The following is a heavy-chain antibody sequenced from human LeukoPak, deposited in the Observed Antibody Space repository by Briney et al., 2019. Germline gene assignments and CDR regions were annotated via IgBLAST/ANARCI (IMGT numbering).Heavy chain of an antibody. CDR3: AREWELYGVFDY. D-gene: IGHD1-26*01. V-gene: IGHV3-66*01. J-gene: IGHJ4*02. CDR1: GFTVSSNY. Sequence: PGGSLRLSCVASGFTVSSNYMSWVRQAPGKGLEWVSVIYSGGSTYYADSVKGRFTISRDNSKNTLYLQMNSLRAEDTAVYYCAREWELYGVFDYWGQGTLVTVSS. CDR2: IYSGGST.